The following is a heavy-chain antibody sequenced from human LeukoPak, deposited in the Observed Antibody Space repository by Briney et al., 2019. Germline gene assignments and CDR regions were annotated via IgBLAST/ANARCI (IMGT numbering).Heavy chain of an antibody. CDR2: ISYDGSNK. Sequence: PGGSLRLSCAASGFTFNNYAMHWVRQAPGKGLEWVAVISYDGSNKYYADSVKGRFTISRDNSKNTLYLQMNSLRAEDTAVYYCARSGIVVVRTYYFDYWGQGTLVTVSS. V-gene: IGHV3-30-3*01. CDR1: GFTFNNYA. J-gene: IGHJ4*02. CDR3: ARSGIVVVRTYYFDY. D-gene: IGHD3-22*01.